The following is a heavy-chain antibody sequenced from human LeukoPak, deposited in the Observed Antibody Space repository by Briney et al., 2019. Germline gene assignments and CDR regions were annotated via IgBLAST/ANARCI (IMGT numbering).Heavy chain of an antibody. CDR3: ARAATMVRGVTPPPDY. D-gene: IGHD3-10*01. CDR1: GFTFSRYA. V-gene: IGHV4-59*01. Sequence: LRLSCAASGFTFSRYAMHWIRQPPGKGLEWIGYIYYSGSTNYNPSLKSRVTISVDTSKNQFSLKLSSVTAADTAVYYCARAATMVRGVTPPPDYWGQGTLVTVSS. CDR2: IYYSGST. J-gene: IGHJ4*02.